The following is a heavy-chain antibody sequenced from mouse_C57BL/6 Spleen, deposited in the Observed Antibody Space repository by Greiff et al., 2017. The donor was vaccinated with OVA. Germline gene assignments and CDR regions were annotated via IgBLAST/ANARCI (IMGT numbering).Heavy chain of an antibody. Sequence: VHVKQSGTVLARPGASVKMSCKTSGYTFTSYWMHWVKQRPGQGLEWIGAIYPGNSDTSYNQKFKGKAKLTAVTSASTAYMELSSLTNEDSAVYYCTRLPFPGGSSYWYFDVWGTGTTVTVSS. V-gene: IGHV1-5*01. CDR1: GYTFTSYW. D-gene: IGHD1-1*01. CDR3: TRLPFPGGSSYWYFDV. J-gene: IGHJ1*03. CDR2: IYPGNSDT.